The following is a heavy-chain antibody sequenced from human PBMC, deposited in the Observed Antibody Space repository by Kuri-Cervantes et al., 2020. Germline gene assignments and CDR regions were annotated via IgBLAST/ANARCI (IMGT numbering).Heavy chain of an antibody. V-gene: IGHV4-4*02. CDR2: IYHSGST. J-gene: IGHJ1*01. CDR1: GGSISSSNW. CDR3: ARLSSWYETEYFQH. Sequence: SCAVSGGSISSSNWWSWVRQPPGKGLEWIGEIYHSGSTNYNPSLKSRVTISVDKSKNQFSLKLSSVTAADTAVYYCARLSSWYETEYFQHWGQGTLVTVSS. D-gene: IGHD6-13*01.